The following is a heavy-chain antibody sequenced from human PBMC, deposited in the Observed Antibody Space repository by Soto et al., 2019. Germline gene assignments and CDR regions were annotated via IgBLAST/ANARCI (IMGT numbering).Heavy chain of an antibody. V-gene: IGHV3-30*18. CDR2: ISYDGSNK. D-gene: IGHD2-8*01. CDR1: GFSFSDCG. Sequence: QVQLVESGGGVVQPGRSLRLSCAASGFSFSDCGMHWVRQAPGKGLEWVAVISYDGSNKYYADSVKGRFTISRDNSKNTLYLQMNTLRAEDTALYYCAKANGDKYERGSPLPGYYHGMEVGGQGTRVPVSS. CDR3: AKANGDKYERGSPLPGYYHGMEV. J-gene: IGHJ6*02.